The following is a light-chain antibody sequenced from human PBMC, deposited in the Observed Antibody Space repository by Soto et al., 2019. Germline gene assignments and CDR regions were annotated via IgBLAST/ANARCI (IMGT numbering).Light chain of an antibody. CDR3: QHYGSSPRT. Sequence: EIVLTQSPGTLSVSRGERATLSCRASQSVSSRYSAWYQQKPGQAPRLLIYGASTRATGIPDRFSGSGSETDFTLTISRLEPEDFAVYYCQHYGSSPRTFGQGTKVDIK. V-gene: IGKV3-20*01. CDR1: QSVSSRY. CDR2: GAS. J-gene: IGKJ1*01.